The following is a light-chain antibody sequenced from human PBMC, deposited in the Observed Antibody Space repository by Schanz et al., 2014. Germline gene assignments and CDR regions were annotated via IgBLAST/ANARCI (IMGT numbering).Light chain of an antibody. J-gene: IGKJ3*01. CDR1: QSVSDN. Sequence: EIVMTQSPATLSVSPGERATLSCRASQSVSDNLAWYQQKPGQAPRLLIYGASTRATGIPARFSGSGSGTDFTLTISRLDPEDFAVYCCQQYGSPPLTFGPGTKVDIK. V-gene: IGKV3-15*01. CDR2: GAS. CDR3: QQYGSPPLT.